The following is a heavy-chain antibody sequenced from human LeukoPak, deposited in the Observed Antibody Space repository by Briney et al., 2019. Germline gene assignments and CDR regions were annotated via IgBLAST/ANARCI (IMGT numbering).Heavy chain of an antibody. Sequence: SETLSLTCTVSGGSISSYYWSWIRQPPGKGLEWIGYIYYSGSTNYNPSLKSRVTISVDTSKNQFSLKLSSVTAADTAVYYCASGILVTPRGDHAFDIWGQGTMVTVSS. CDR3: ASGILVTPRGDHAFDI. V-gene: IGHV4-59*01. CDR2: IYYSGST. D-gene: IGHD2/OR15-2a*01. CDR1: GGSISSYY. J-gene: IGHJ3*02.